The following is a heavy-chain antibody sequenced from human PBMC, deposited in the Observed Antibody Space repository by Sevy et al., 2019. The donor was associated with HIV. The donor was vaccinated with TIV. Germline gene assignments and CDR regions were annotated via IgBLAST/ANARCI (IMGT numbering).Heavy chain of an antibody. V-gene: IGHV3-7*01. Sequence: GGSLRLSCAASGFTFHTYWMQWVRQAPGKGLEWVANIRQDGNEIYYADSVKGRFTISRDNAKQALYLEMNNLRVEDSGIYYGARRYFDVWGQGTLVTVSS. CDR1: GFTFHTYW. CDR3: ARRYFDV. CDR2: IRQDGNEI. D-gene: IGHD3-16*02. J-gene: IGHJ4*02.